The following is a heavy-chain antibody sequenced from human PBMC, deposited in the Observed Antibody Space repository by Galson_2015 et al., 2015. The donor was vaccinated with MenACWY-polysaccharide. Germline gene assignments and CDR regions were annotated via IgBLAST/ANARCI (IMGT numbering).Heavy chain of an antibody. Sequence: SLRLSCAASGFTFDDRAMHWVRQRPGKGLEWVSGISWNSDIIAYADSVKGRFTISRDNAKNSLYLQMNSLRPEDTALYYCVKDMAPFGDFWKAFFDFWGQGTLVTVSS. CDR3: VKDMAPFGDFWKAFFDF. V-gene: IGHV3-9*01. D-gene: IGHD3-3*01. CDR2: ISWNSDII. J-gene: IGHJ4*02. CDR1: GFTFDDRA.